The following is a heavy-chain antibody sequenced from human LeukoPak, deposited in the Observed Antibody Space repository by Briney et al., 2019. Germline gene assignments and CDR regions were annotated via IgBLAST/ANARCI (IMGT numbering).Heavy chain of an antibody. V-gene: IGHV3-73*01. CDR2: IRSKADSYAT. Sequence: GGSLRLSCAASAFTFSGSAMHWVRQASGKGLEWIGRIRSKADSYATAYAASVKGRFTISRDDSKNTAYLQMNSLKTEDTAVYYCTRPSHSYGTDAFDIWGQGTIVNGSS. J-gene: IGHJ3*02. D-gene: IGHD4-17*01. CDR1: AFTFSGSA. CDR3: TRPSHSYGTDAFDI.